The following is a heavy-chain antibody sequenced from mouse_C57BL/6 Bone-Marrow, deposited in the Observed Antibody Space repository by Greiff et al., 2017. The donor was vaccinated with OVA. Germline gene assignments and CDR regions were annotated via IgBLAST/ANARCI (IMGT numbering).Heavy chain of an antibody. CDR2: IFPRSGNT. CDR1: GYTFTSYG. Sequence: QVQLKQSGAELARPGASVKLSCKASGYTFTSYGISWVKQRTGQGLEWIGEIFPRSGNTYYNEKFKGKATLTADTSSSTAYMELRSLTSEDSAVYFGARADGYYVDGCFDVWGTGTTVTVSA. D-gene: IGHD2-3*01. CDR3: ARADGYYVDGCFDV. J-gene: IGHJ1*03. V-gene: IGHV1-81*01.